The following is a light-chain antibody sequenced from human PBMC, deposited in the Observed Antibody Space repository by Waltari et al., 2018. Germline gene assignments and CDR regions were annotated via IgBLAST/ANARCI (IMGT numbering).Light chain of an antibody. Sequence: EIVLTQSPGTLSLSPGERATLSCRASQSFSSSFLAWYQQRPGQAPRLLIYGASNRAAGIPDRFSGSGSGTDFTLTIGRLEPEDFAVYYCQWYGSSPLLTFGGGTTVAIK. CDR1: QSFSSSF. V-gene: IGKV3-20*01. J-gene: IGKJ4*01. CDR3: QWYGSSPLLT. CDR2: GAS.